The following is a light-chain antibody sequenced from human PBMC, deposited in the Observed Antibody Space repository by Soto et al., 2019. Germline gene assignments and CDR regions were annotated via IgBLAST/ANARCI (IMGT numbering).Light chain of an antibody. J-gene: IGKJ5*01. CDR2: DAF. V-gene: IGKV3-15*01. Sequence: VMTQSRATLSVSPGESATLSCRAIQSVNSNLAWYQQKPGRAPRLLIYDAFTRATGIPARFSGSGSGTEFTLTISSLQSEDFALYYCQQYNNWPPSTFGQGTRLDNK. CDR3: QQYNNWPPST. CDR1: QSVNSN.